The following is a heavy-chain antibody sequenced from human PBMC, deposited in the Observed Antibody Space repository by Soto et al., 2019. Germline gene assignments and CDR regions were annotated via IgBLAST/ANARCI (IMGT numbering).Heavy chain of an antibody. V-gene: IGHV4-59*01. CDR3: ARVRKEQVGGYNYYGMDV. CDR2: ISHSGST. CDR1: VGSIRSYY. J-gene: IGHJ6*02. D-gene: IGHD5-18*01. Sequence: SETLSLACIVSVGSIRSYYWSWIRQPPGKGLDWIGYISHSGSTDYNPSLNSRVTISVDTSKNEFSLRLSSMTAADTAVYYCARVRKEQVGGYNYYGMDVWGQGTTVTVSS.